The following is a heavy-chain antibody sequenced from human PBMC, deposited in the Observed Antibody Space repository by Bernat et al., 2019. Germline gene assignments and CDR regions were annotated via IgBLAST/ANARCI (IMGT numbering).Heavy chain of an antibody. CDR1: GFTFSSYS. CDR3: ARDWYSRTRPPYYFDY. Sequence: EVQLVESGGGLVQPGGSLRLSCAASGFTFSSYSMNWVRQAPGKGLEWVSYISSSISTIYYADSVKGRFTISRDNAKNSLYLQMNSLRDEDTAVYYCARDWYSRTRPPYYFDYWGQGTLVTVSS. J-gene: IGHJ4*02. D-gene: IGHD6-13*01. V-gene: IGHV3-48*02. CDR2: ISSSISTI.